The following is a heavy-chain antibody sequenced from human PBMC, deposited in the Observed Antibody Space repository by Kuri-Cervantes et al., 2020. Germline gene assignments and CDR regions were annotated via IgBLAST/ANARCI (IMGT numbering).Heavy chain of an antibody. V-gene: IGHV4-34*01. CDR1: GGSFSGYY. J-gene: IGHJ4*02. D-gene: IGHD7-27*01. Sequence: GSLRLSCAVYGGSFSGYYWSWIRQPPGKGLEWIGEINHSGSTNYNPSLKSRVTISVDTSKNQFSLKLSSVTAADTAVYYCAREVPRELGWDYWGQGTLVTVSS. CDR2: INHSGST. CDR3: AREVPRELGWDY.